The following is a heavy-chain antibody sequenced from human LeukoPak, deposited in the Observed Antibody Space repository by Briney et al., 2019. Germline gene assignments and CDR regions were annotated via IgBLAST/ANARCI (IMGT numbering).Heavy chain of an antibody. J-gene: IGHJ4*02. CDR1: GFTFSSHG. Sequence: GGSLRLSCAASGFTFSSHGMHWVRQAPGKGLEWVAVISYDGINKYYGDSVKGQFTIARDNSKNTLYLQMNSLRAEDTAVYYCAKSRSRGTVSGTFDYWGQGTVVTVSS. V-gene: IGHV3-30*18. CDR3: AKSRSRGTVSGTFDY. D-gene: IGHD3-16*01. CDR2: ISYDGINK.